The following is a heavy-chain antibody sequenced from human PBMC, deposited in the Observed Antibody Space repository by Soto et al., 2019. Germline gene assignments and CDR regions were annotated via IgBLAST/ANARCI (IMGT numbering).Heavy chain of an antibody. CDR3: ASPWRPDYGGNSGGMDV. D-gene: IGHD4-17*01. V-gene: IGHV1-69*13. CDR2: IIPIFGTA. CDR1: GGTFSSYA. J-gene: IGHJ6*02. Sequence: SVKVSCKASGGTFSSYAISWVRQAPGQGLEWMGGIIPIFGTANYAQKFQGRVTITADESTSTAYMELSSLRSEDTAVYYCASPWRPDYGGNSGGMDVWGQGTTVTVSS.